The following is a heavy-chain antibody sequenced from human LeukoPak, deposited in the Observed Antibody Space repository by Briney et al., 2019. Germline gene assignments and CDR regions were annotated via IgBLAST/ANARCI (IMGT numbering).Heavy chain of an antibody. CDR1: GGSISSYY. J-gene: IGHJ4*02. CDR3: ARVPYYDSSGYPTAAGY. V-gene: IGHV4-59*01. Sequence: SETLSLTCAVSGGSISSYYWSWIRQPPGKGLEWIGYIYYSGSTNYNPSLKSRVTISVDTSKNQFSLKLSSVTAADTAVYYCARVPYYDSSGYPTAAGYWGQGTLVTVSS. CDR2: IYYSGST. D-gene: IGHD3-22*01.